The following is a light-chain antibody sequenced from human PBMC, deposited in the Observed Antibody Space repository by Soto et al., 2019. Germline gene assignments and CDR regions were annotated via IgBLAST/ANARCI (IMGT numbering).Light chain of an antibody. V-gene: IGLV2-14*01. CDR3: SSYTGTSTYV. CDR1: SSDADGYNY. Sequence: QSALTQPASVSGSPGQSSTISYTGTSSDADGYNYVSWYQQHPGKAPKLMIYDVTNRPSGISNRFSGSKSGNTASLTISGLQAEDEADYYCSSYTGTSTYVFGTGTKVTVL. CDR2: DVT. J-gene: IGLJ1*01.